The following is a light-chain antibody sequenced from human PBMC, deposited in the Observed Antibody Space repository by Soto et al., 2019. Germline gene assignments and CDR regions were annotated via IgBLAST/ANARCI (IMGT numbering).Light chain of an antibody. CDR2: KAS. J-gene: IGKJ5*01. Sequence: DIQMTQSPSTLSASVGDRVIITCRASQSISSLLAWYQQKPGRAPTLLIYKASTLETGVPSRFSGSGSGTEFSLTISSLRPDDFATYYCQQYNSYPLTFGQGTRLEIK. CDR1: QSISSL. CDR3: QQYNSYPLT. V-gene: IGKV1-5*03.